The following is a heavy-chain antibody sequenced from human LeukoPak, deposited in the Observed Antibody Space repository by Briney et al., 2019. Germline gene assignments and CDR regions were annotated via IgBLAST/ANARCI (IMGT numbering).Heavy chain of an antibody. D-gene: IGHD3-22*01. Sequence: VASVKVSCKASRYTFTGSYIHWVRQAPGQGLEWMGRINPNSGDTNYAQKFQGRVTMSRDTSISTAYMELSRLRSDDTAVYYCARVINSSAYYWGQGTLVTVSS. CDR1: RYTFTGSY. J-gene: IGHJ4*02. CDR3: ARVINSSAYY. CDR2: INPNSGDT. V-gene: IGHV1-2*06.